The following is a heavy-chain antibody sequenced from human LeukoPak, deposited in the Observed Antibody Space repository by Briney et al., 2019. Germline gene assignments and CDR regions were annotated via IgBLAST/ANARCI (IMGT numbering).Heavy chain of an antibody. Sequence: GGSLRLSCAASGFTFSSYSMDWVRQAPGKGLEWVSYISSSSSTIYYADSVKGRFTISRDNAKNSLYLQMNSLRAEDTAVYCCARDPNYYDSSDSTRWGQGTLVTVSS. CDR2: ISSSSSTI. J-gene: IGHJ4*02. V-gene: IGHV3-48*01. CDR1: GFTFSSYS. CDR3: ARDPNYYDSSDSTR. D-gene: IGHD3-22*01.